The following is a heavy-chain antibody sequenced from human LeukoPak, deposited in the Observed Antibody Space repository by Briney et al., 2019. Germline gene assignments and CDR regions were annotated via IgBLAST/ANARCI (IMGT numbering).Heavy chain of an antibody. Sequence: GASVKVSCKASGYTFTSYDINWVRQATGQGLEWMGWMNPNSGNTGYAQKFQGRVAITRNTSISTAYMELSSLRSEDTAVYYCARGSSTSCYATFRCFPWDYYYYYYMDVWGKGTTVTVSS. CDR1: GYTFTSYD. J-gene: IGHJ6*03. V-gene: IGHV1-8*03. CDR2: MNPNSGNT. D-gene: IGHD2-2*01. CDR3: ARGSSTSCYATFRCFPWDYYYYYYMDV.